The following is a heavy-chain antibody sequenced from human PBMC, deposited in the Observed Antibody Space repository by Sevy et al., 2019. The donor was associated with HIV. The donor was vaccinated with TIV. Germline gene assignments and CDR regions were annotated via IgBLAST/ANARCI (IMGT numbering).Heavy chain of an antibody. V-gene: IGHV3-23*01. D-gene: IGHD3-16*01. CDR3: ANTSAKGDDAFNI. CDR1: GFTFSSYA. J-gene: IGHJ3*02. Sequence: GESLKISCAASGFTFSSYAMSWVRQAPGKGLEWVSAISRSGGSTYYADSVKGRFTISRDNSKNTLYLPMNSLRAEDTAVYYCANTSAKGDDAFNIWGQGTMVTVSS. CDR2: ISRSGGST.